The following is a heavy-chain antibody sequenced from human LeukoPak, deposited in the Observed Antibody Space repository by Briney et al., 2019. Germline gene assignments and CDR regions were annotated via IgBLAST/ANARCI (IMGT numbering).Heavy chain of an antibody. J-gene: IGHJ6*02. V-gene: IGHV3-30*02. CDR2: IRYDGSNK. CDR3: AREDLSSAGWPYYYYYYGMDV. CDR1: GFTFSSFG. Sequence: GGSLRLSCAASGFTFSSFGMHWVRQAPGKGLEWVAFIRYDGSNKYYADSVKGRFTISRDNSKNTLYLQMNSLRAEDTAVYYCAREDLSSAGWPYYYYYYGMDVWGQGTTVTVSS. D-gene: IGHD3-22*01.